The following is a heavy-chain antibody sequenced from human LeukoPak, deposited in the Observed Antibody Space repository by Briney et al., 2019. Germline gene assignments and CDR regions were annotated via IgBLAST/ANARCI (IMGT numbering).Heavy chain of an antibody. Sequence: GGSLRLSCAASGFTFSSYAMSWVRQAPGKGLEWVSAISGSGGSTYYADSVKGRFTISRDNSKNTLYLQMNSLRAEDTAVYYCAKDGGLGYCSSTSCYIDFWGGPPPNNWFDPWGQGTLVTVSS. CDR2: ISGSGGST. CDR1: GFTFSSYA. V-gene: IGHV3-23*01. J-gene: IGHJ5*02. D-gene: IGHD2-2*02. CDR3: AKDGGLGYCSSTSCYIDFWGGPPPNNWFDP.